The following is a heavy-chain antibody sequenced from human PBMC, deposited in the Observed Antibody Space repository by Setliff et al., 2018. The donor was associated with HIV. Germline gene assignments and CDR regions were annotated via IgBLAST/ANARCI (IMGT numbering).Heavy chain of an antibody. CDR1: GYAFNSYT. J-gene: IGHJ6*03. CDR3: ARIGRTPYYYYYMDV. CDR2: INPNSDNT. V-gene: IGHV1-8*01. D-gene: IGHD2-15*01. Sequence: ASVKVSCKASGYAFNSYTLNWVRQATGRGLEWMGWINPNSDNTAYAQKFQGRLTMARNTSTGTVYVELSSLRSEDTAVYYCARIGRTPYYYYYMDVWGKGTTVTVSS.